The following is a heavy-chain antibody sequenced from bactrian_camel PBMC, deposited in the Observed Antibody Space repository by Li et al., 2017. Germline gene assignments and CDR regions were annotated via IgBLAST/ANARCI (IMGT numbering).Heavy chain of an antibody. CDR1: GFTFSSYA. V-gene: IGHV3S31*01. D-gene: IGHD2*01. CDR3: AKATYSGSLT. Sequence: VQLVESGGGLVQPGGSLRLSCAASGFTFSSYAMSWVRQAPGKGLEWVSAINSGGGSTYYADSVKGRFTISRDNAKNTLYLQMNRLKSEDTALYYCAKATYSGSLTWGQGTQVTVS. CDR2: INSGGGST. J-gene: IGHJ4*01.